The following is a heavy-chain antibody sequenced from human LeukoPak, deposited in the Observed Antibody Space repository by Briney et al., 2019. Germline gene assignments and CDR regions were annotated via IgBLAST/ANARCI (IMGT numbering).Heavy chain of an antibody. D-gene: IGHD2-15*01. CDR2: IYYSGST. CDR3: ARGCSGGSCYSRRAFDY. Sequence: SETLSLTCTVSGGSISSSSYYWGWIRQPPGKGLEWIGSIYYSGSTYYNPSLKSRVTISVDTSKNQFSLKLSSVTAADTAVYYCARGCSGGSCYSRRAFDYWGQGTLVTVSS. V-gene: IGHV4-39*01. J-gene: IGHJ4*02. CDR1: GGSISSSSYY.